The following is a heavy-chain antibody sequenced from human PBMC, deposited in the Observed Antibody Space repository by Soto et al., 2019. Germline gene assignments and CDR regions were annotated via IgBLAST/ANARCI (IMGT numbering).Heavy chain of an antibody. V-gene: IGHV4-59*01. D-gene: IGHD5-18*01. CDR2: IYYSGST. CDR1: GGSISSYY. Sequence: LSLTCTVSGGSISSYYWSWIRQPPGKGLEWIGYIYYSGSTNYNPSLKSRVTISVDTSKNQFSLKLSSVTAADTAVYYCARGRRGYSYGFDYWGQGTLVTVSS. J-gene: IGHJ4*02. CDR3: ARGRRGYSYGFDY.